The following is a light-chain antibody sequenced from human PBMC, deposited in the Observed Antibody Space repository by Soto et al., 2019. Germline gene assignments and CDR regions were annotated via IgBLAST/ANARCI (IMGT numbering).Light chain of an antibody. CDR3: QQYNNWPPLT. V-gene: IGKV3-15*01. CDR1: QSISND. CDR2: GAS. J-gene: IGKJ4*01. Sequence: EIVMTQSPATLSVSPGERATLSCRASQSISNDLAWYQQKPGQAPRLVIYGASTRATGVPARFSGSGSGADFTLTISSLQSGDFAVYYCQQYNNWPPLTFGGGTKVDIK.